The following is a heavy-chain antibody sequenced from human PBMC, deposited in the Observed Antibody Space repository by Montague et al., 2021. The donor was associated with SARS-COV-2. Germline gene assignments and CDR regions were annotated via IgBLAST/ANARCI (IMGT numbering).Heavy chain of an antibody. CDR1: GGSISSSSYY. CDR3: ARQGDQLLLEYWFDP. V-gene: IGHV4-39*01. D-gene: IGHD2-2*01. Sequence: SETLSLTCTVSGGSISSSSYYWGWIRQPPGKGLEWIGSIYYSGSTYYNPSLKSRVTISVDTSKNQFSLKLSSVTAADTAVYYSARQGDQLLLEYWFDPWGQGTPVTVSS. CDR2: IYYSGST. J-gene: IGHJ5*02.